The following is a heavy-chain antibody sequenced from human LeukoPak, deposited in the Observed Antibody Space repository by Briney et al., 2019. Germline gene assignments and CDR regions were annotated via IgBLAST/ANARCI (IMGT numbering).Heavy chain of an antibody. J-gene: IGHJ4*02. CDR3: ARTYGDYVYILGY. D-gene: IGHD4-17*01. CDR1: GFIVRNYY. V-gene: IGHV3-53*01. CDR2: IYSGGST. Sequence: GGSLRLSCAASGFIVRNYYLSWVRQAPGKGLEWVSVIYSGGSTYYADSVKGRFTISRDINSLRAEDTAVYYCARTYGDYVYILGYWGQGTLVTVSS.